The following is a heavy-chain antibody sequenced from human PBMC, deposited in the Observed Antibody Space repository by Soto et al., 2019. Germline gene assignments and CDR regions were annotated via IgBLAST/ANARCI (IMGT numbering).Heavy chain of an antibody. V-gene: IGHV3-11*06. CDR2: SSNSGTFA. CDR1: GFTFNEYY. CDR3: ARSGDNYNLLDY. J-gene: IGHJ4*02. D-gene: IGHD1-1*01. Sequence: PGGSLRLSCAASGFTFNEYYMSWIRQAPGKGLEWISYSSNSGTFARYADSVKGRFSIPRDNAKNSLYLQINSLRGDDTAIYYCARSGDNYNLLDYWGQGTPVTVSS.